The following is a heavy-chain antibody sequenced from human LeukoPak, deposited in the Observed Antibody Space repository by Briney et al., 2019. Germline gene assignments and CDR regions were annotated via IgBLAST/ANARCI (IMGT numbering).Heavy chain of an antibody. CDR2: ISGGGGST. D-gene: IGHD6-19*01. CDR3: AKVPSRSSGSGWYYFDY. CDR1: GFTFSSDA. Sequence: PGGSLRLSCAASGFTFSSDAMSWVRQAPGKGLEWVSGISGGGGSTYYADSVKGRFTISRDNSKNTLCLQMNSLRAEDTAVYYCAKVPSRSSGSGWYYFDYWGQGTLVTVSS. V-gene: IGHV3-23*01. J-gene: IGHJ4*02.